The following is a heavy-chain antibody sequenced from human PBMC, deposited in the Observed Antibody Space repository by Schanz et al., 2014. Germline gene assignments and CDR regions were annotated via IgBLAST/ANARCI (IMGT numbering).Heavy chain of an antibody. CDR1: GFSFNNYG. J-gene: IGHJ5*02. D-gene: IGHD3-10*01. Sequence: QVQLVESGGSVVQPGRSLRLSCAASGFSFNNYGLNWVRQAPGKGLEWVAAISYDGSNSYYADSVKGRFTISRDTSKNPLYLQITSLRAEDTTLYHCTKDRRDNYGSGTFSFEPRGQGTLVTVSP. V-gene: IGHV3-30*18. CDR2: ISYDGSNS. CDR3: TKDRRDNYGSGTFSFEP.